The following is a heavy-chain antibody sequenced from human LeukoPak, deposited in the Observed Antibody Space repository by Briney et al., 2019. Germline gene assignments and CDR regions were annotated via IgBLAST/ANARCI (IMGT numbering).Heavy chain of an antibody. D-gene: IGHD1-26*01. CDR3: TTGVGSYYAPSFDY. CDR2: IKSKTDGGTT. CDR1: GFTFSNAW. Sequence: GGSLRLSWAASGFTFSNAWMSWVRQAPGKGLEWVGRIKSKTDGGTTDYAAPVKGRFTISRDDSKNTLYLQMNSLKTEDTAVYYCTTGVGSYYAPSFDYWGQGTLVTVSS. V-gene: IGHV3-15*01. J-gene: IGHJ4*02.